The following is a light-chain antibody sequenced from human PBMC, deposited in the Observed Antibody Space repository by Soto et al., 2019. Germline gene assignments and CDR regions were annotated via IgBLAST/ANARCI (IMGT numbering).Light chain of an antibody. J-gene: IGLJ3*02. CDR2: GVS. Sequence: QSALTPPASVSGSPGQSITISCTGTSSDIGSHNFVSWHQQHPGKAPKFIIYGVSNRPSGVSNRFSGSKSGNTASLTISGLQADDEADYYCSSYTSTYIWVFGAGTRLTVL. V-gene: IGLV2-14*01. CDR1: SSDIGSHNF. CDR3: SSYTSTYIWV.